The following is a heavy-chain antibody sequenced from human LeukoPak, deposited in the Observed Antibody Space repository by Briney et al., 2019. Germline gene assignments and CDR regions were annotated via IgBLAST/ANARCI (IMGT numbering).Heavy chain of an antibody. CDR3: AKSGRYYDFWSGYYVDY. Sequence: GGSLRLSCAASGFTFDDYGMSWVRQAPGKGLEWVSGINWNGGRTGYADSVKGRFTISRDNAKNSLYLQMNSLRAEDTAVYYCAKSGRYYDFWSGYYVDYWGQGTLVTVSS. J-gene: IGHJ4*02. CDR1: GFTFDDYG. D-gene: IGHD3-3*01. V-gene: IGHV3-20*04. CDR2: INWNGGRT.